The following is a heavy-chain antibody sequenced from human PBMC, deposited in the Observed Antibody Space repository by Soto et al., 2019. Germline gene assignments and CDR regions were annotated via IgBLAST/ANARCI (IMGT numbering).Heavy chain of an antibody. V-gene: IGHV1-69*13. CDR3: AREGRDGYNYYYYYGMDV. CDR1: GGTFSIYA. D-gene: IGHD5-12*01. Sequence: ASVKVSCKASGGTFSIYAISWVQQAPGQGLEWMGGIIPIFGTANYEQKFQGRVTITADESTSTAYMELSSLRSEDTAVYYCAREGRDGYNYYYYYGMDVWGQGTTVTVSS. CDR2: IIPIFGTA. J-gene: IGHJ6*02.